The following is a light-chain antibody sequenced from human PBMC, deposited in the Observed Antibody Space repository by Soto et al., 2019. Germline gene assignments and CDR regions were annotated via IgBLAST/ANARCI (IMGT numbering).Light chain of an antibody. V-gene: IGKV3-20*01. J-gene: IGKJ1*01. CDR3: QQYGSSPRT. Sequence: EIVLTQSPGTLSLSPGERATLSCRASQSVSSYLAWYQQKPGQAPRLLIYGASSRATGIPDRFSGSGSGTDFTLTISRLEPEDFAVYYCQQYGSSPRTFGQGTEVEIK. CDR1: QSVSSY. CDR2: GAS.